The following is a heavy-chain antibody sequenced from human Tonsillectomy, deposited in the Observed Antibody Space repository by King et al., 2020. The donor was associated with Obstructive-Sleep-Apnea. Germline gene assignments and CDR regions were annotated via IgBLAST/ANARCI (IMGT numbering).Heavy chain of an antibody. V-gene: IGHV4-34*01. CDR3: AREGLDPNLTYCSGGSCYSSFLDY. J-gene: IGHJ4*02. CDR1: GGSCSDYY. D-gene: IGHD2-15*01. CDR2: INHSGST. Sequence: VQLQQWGAGLLKPAESLSLTCAVYGGSCSDYYWNWIRQPPGKGLEWIGEINHSGSTNYNPSLKSRVTISLDTSQNQFSLKLRSVTAADTAVYYCAREGLDPNLTYCSGGSCYSSFLDYWGQGTLVTVSS.